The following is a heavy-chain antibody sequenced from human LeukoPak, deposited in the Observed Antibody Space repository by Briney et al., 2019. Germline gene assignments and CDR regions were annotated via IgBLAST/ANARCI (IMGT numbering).Heavy chain of an antibody. V-gene: IGHV3-15*01. CDR3: TTRRNGYRGDY. CDR1: GFTFSNAW. CDR2: IKRKTDGGTT. D-gene: IGHD5-12*01. J-gene: IGHJ4*02. Sequence: AGSVRLSCAASGFTFSNAWMSWVRQAPGKGLEWVGRIKRKTDGGTTDYAAPVKCRFNISRDDSKNTLYLQMNSLKTEDTAVYYCTTRRNGYRGDYWGQGTLVTVSS.